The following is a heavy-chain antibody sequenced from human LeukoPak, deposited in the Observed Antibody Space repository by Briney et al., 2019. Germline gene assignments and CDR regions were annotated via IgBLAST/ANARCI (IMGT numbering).Heavy chain of an antibody. V-gene: IGHV3-66*01. J-gene: IGHJ4*02. CDR2: IYSGGST. CDR1: GFTFSSYT. D-gene: IGHD1-26*01. Sequence: GGSLRLSCVASGFTFSSYTMNWVRQAPGKGLEWVSVIYSGGSTYYADSVKGRFTISRDNSKNTLYLQMNSLRAEDTAVYYCAREVGYWGQGTLVTVSS. CDR3: AREVGY.